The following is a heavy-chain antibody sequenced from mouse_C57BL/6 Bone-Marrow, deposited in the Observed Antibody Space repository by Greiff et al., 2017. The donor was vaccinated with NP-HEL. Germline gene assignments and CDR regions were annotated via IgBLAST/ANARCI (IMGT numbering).Heavy chain of an antibody. Sequence: EVKVVESGAELVKPGASVKLSCTASGFNIKDYYMHWVKQRTEQGLEWIGRIDPEDGETKYAPKFQGKATITADTSSNTAYLQLSCLKSEDTAVYCCARGYGSSLFDCWGQGTTLAVSS. D-gene: IGHD1-1*01. V-gene: IGHV14-2*01. CDR1: GFNIKDYY. CDR3: ARGYGSSLFDC. CDR2: IDPEDGET. J-gene: IGHJ2*01.